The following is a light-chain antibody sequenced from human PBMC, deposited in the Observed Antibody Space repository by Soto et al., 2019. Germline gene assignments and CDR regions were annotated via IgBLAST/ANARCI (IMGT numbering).Light chain of an antibody. Sequence: QAPLAQPPPPSASPGQLVTISCTGTHSDIGGYNYVSWYRQHPGKAPKLMIFEVSKRPSGVPDRFSGSKFGNTASLTVSGLQTEDEADYYCTAFAGRNKLLFGGGTQLTVL. J-gene: IGLJ3*02. CDR2: EVS. V-gene: IGLV2-8*01. CDR3: TAFAGRNKLL. CDR1: HSDIGGYNY.